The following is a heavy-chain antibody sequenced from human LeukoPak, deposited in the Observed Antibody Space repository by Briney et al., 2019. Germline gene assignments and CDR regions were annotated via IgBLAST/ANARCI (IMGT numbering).Heavy chain of an antibody. CDR1: GFTFSSYS. D-gene: IGHD2-2*01. Sequence: GGSLRLSCAASGFTFSSYSMNWVRQSPGKGLEWVSSISSSSSYIYYADSVKGRFTISRDNAKNSLYLQMNSLRAEDTSVYYCARDGAPFCSSTSCQSPYVGYWGQGTLVTVSS. V-gene: IGHV3-21*01. CDR2: ISSSSSYI. CDR3: ARDGAPFCSSTSCQSPYVGY. J-gene: IGHJ4*02.